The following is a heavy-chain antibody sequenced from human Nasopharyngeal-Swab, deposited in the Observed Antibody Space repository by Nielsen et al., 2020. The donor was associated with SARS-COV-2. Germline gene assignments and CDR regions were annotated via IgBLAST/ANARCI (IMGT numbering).Heavy chain of an antibody. CDR2: LYWDDDN. J-gene: IGHJ4*02. CDR3: VHSSGWRLDY. D-gene: IGHD6-19*01. Sequence: WIRQPPGKALEWLALLYWDDDNRYSSSLKSRITITKDTSKNQVVLTMTNMDPVDTATYYCVHSSGWRLDYWGQGTLVTVSS. V-gene: IGHV2-5*02.